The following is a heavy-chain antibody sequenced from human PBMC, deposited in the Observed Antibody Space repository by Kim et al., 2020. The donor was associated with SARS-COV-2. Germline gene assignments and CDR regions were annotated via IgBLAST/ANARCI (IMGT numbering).Heavy chain of an antibody. CDR1: GYSFTSYW. CDR3: ARRPYYYDSSGYYTHYYYYGMDV. J-gene: IGHJ6*02. D-gene: IGHD3-22*01. CDR2: IDPSDSYT. Sequence: GESLKISCKGSGYSFTSYWISWVRQMPGKGLEWMGRIDPSDSYTNYSPSFQGHVTISADKSISTAYLQWSSLKASDTAMYYCARRPYYYDSSGYYTHYYYYGMDVWGQGTTVTVSS. V-gene: IGHV5-10-1*01.